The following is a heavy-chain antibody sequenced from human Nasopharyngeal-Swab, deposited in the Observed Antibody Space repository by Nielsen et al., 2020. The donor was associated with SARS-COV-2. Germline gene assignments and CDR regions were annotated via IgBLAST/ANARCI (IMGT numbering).Heavy chain of an antibody. V-gene: IGHV1-24*01. CDR3: ATLMAGGGSLGNWFDP. D-gene: IGHD2-15*01. CDR2: FDPEDGET. J-gene: IGHJ5*02. CDR1: GYTLTELS. Sequence: ASVKVSCKVSGYTLTELSMHWVRQAPGKGLEWMGGFDPEDGETIYAQKFQGRVTMTEDTSTDTAYMELSSLGSEDTAVYYCATLMAGGGSLGNWFDPWGQGTLVTVSS.